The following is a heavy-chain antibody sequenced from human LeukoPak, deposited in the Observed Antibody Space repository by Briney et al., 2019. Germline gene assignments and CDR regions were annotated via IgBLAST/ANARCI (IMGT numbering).Heavy chain of an antibody. CDR1: GFTFSSFW. D-gene: IGHD3-10*01. V-gene: IGHV4-34*01. CDR3: ARGPRYYGSGSSRFLYYYYYYMDV. CDR2: INHSGST. Sequence: PGGSLRLSCAVSGFTFSSFWMTWVRQPPGKGLEWIGEINHSGSTNYNPSLKSRVTISVDTSKNQFSLKLSSVTAADTAVYYCARGPRYYGSGSSRFLYYYYYYMDVWGKGTTVTVSS. J-gene: IGHJ6*03.